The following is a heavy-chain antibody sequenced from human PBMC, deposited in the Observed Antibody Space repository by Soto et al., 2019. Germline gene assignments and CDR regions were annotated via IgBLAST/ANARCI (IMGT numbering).Heavy chain of an antibody. CDR2: ISGSGGST. CDR1: GFTFSIFA. D-gene: IGHD7-27*01. CDR3: AKEASLGSTVDLGY. Sequence: PGWSLRLSCAASGFTFSIFAMSWVRQSPGKGLEWVSTISGSGGSTYYADAVKGRFTISRDNSMGTLYLQMKSLRVEDTAIYYCAKEASLGSTVDLGYWGQGALVTVSS. J-gene: IGHJ4*02. V-gene: IGHV3-23*01.